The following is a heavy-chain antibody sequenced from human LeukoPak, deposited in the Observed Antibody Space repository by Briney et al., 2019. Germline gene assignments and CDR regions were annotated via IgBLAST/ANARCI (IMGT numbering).Heavy chain of an antibody. Sequence: GGSLRLSCAASGFTFSSYAMHWVRQAPGKGLEWVAVISYDGSNKYYADSVKGRFTISRDNSKNTLYLQMNSLRAEDTAVYYCARGYGDYVSCLGYWGQGTLVTVSS. D-gene: IGHD4-17*01. CDR3: ARGYGDYVSCLGY. V-gene: IGHV3-30-3*01. CDR1: GFTFSSYA. J-gene: IGHJ4*02. CDR2: ISYDGSNK.